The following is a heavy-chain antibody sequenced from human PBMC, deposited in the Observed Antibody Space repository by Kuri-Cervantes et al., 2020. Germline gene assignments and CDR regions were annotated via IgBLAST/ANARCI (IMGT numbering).Heavy chain of an antibody. CDR1: GGSISSYY. CDR2: IYYSGST. D-gene: IGHD3-10*01. J-gene: IGHJ6*03. Sequence: SETLSLTCTVSGGSISSYYWSWIRQPAGKGLEWIGYIYYSGSTNYNPSLKSRVTISVDTSKNQFSLKLISVTAADTAVYYCARTGVWFYYYYYMDVWGKGTTVTVSS. CDR3: ARTGVWFYYYYYMDV. V-gene: IGHV4-59*01.